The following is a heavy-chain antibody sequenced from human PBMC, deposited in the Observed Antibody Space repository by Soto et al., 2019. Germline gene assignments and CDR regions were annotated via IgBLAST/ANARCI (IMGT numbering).Heavy chain of an antibody. V-gene: IGHV3-23*01. D-gene: IGHD3-3*02. CDR2: ISGSGGST. J-gene: IGHJ6*03. Sequence: GGSLRLSCAASGFTFSSYAMSWVRQAPGKGLEWVSAISGSGGSTYYADSVKGRFTISRDNSKNTLYLQMNSLRAEDTAVYYCAKALAGDYYYYMDVWGKGTTVTVSS. CDR3: AKALAGDYYYYMDV. CDR1: GFTFSSYA.